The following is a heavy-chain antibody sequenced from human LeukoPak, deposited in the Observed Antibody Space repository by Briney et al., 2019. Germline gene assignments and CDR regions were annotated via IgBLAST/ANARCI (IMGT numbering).Heavy chain of an antibody. Sequence: GXLRLSXAASGFTFSSYSMNWVRQAPGKGLEWVSSISSSSSNKYYADSVKGRFTISRDNAKNSLYLQMNSLRAEDTAVYYCARETYDYIWGSYRYWGQGTLVTVSS. CDR1: GFTFSSYS. CDR2: ISSSSSNK. CDR3: ARETYDYIWGSYRY. V-gene: IGHV3-21*01. J-gene: IGHJ4*02. D-gene: IGHD3-16*02.